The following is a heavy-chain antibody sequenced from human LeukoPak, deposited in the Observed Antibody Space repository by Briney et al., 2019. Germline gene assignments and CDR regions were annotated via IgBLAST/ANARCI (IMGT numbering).Heavy chain of an antibody. D-gene: IGHD6-13*01. V-gene: IGHV3-23*01. CDR1: GFTFSSYA. CDR2: ISGSCGST. CDR3: AKDSLGSSSKNWFDP. Sequence: GGSLRLSWAASGFTFSSYAMSWVRQAPGKVLEWVSAISGSCGSTYYADSVKGRFTISRDNSKNTLYLQMTSLSADDTAGYYWAKDSLGSSSKNWFDPWGQGTLVTVSS. J-gene: IGHJ5*02.